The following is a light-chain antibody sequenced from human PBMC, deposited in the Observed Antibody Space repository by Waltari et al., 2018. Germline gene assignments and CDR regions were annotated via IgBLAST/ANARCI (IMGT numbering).Light chain of an antibody. CDR2: KGN. Sequence: VVTQGLSLSVSRGGTVTLTCALSSGSVSSTSYVSWYQQSPGQTPRTLVYKGNIRSSGVPDRFSGSILGNEAALTITGAQADDESDYYCLFYMGGGIWVFGGGTKLTVL. CDR3: LFYMGGGIWV. CDR1: SGSVSSTSY. V-gene: IGLV8-61*01. J-gene: IGLJ3*02.